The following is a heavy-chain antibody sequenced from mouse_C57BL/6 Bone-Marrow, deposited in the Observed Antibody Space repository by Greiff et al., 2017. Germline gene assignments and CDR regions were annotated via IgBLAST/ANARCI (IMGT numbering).Heavy chain of an antibody. V-gene: IGHV1-12*01. Sequence: LQQSGAELVRPGASLKISCKASGYPFTDYNMNWVKHTPRQSLEWIGALNPEYGDTPSNQKFKGKATLTVDQSSRTAYMQLSSLTSEDSAVYFCAREYDPPWLAYGGQGTLVTVSA. D-gene: IGHD2-10*02. CDR3: AREYDPPWLAY. CDR1: GYPFTDYN. J-gene: IGHJ3*01. CDR2: LNPEYGDT.